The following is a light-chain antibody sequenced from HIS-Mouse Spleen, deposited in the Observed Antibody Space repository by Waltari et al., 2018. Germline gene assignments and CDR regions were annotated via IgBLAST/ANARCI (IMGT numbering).Light chain of an antibody. CDR1: ALPTKY. J-gene: IGLJ2*01. CDR2: EDS. CDR3: YSTDSSGNHRV. V-gene: IGLV3-10*01. Sequence: SYELTQPPSVSVSPGQTARHPCPGDALPTKYPYWYQQKSGQAPVLVIYEDSKRPSGIPERFSGSSSGTMATLTISGAQVEDEADYYCYSTDSSGNHRVFGGGTKLTVL.